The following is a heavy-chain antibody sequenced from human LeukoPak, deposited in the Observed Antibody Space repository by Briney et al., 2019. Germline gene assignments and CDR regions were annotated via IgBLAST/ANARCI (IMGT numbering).Heavy chain of an antibody. CDR3: AKPYSYGST. V-gene: IGHV3-30*18. CDR2: MSFDGSHT. CDR1: GFTFSSYG. D-gene: IGHD5-18*01. J-gene: IGHJ5*02. Sequence: GGSLRLSCAASGFTFSSYGMHWVRQAPGKGLEWVAVMSFDGSHTYYADSVKGRFTISRDNSKNTLYLQINSLRAEDTAVYYCAKPYSYGSTWGQGTLVTVSS.